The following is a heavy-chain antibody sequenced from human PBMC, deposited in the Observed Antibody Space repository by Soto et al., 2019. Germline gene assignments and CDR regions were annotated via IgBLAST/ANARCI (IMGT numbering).Heavy chain of an antibody. CDR1: GLTLSNYW. CDR2: INRDGSET. V-gene: IGHV3-7*01. D-gene: IGHD2-2*01. J-gene: IGHJ4*02. CDR3: ARPARECSSPGCAN. Sequence: EVQLVESGGGLVQPGGSLRLSCVVSGLTLSNYWMSWVRQAPGKGLEWVANINRDGSETYYVDSVKGRFTISRDNIKNSLYLQVTSLRAEDTAVYYCARPARECSSPGCANWGQGTLVTVSS.